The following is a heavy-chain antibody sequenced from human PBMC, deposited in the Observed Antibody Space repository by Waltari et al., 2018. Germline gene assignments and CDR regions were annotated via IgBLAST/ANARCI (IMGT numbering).Heavy chain of an antibody. D-gene: IGHD3-22*01. J-gene: IGHJ4*02. V-gene: IGHV3-23*01. CDR1: GFTFSSYA. CDR3: VKYSDSSGYYFDY. Sequence: EVQLLESGGGLVQPGGSLRLSCAASGFTFSSYAMSWVRQAPGKGLEWVSAISGSGGSTYYADSVKGRFTISRDNSKNTLYLQMNSLRAEDTAVYYCVKYSDSSGYYFDYWGQGTLVTVSS. CDR2: ISGSGGST.